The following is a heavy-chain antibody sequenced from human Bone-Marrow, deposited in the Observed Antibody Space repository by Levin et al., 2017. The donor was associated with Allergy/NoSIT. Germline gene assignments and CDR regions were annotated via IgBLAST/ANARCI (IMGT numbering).Heavy chain of an antibody. Sequence: PEASVKVSCKTSGYSFSIYGFNWVRQAPGQGLEWLGWISAYTGNTEYGQQFQGRVTLTTDTSTSTAYMDLRRLRSDDTAVYYCARGTAAGEIDYWGQGTLVTVSS. CDR3: ARGTAAGEIDY. V-gene: IGHV1-18*01. J-gene: IGHJ4*02. CDR2: ISAYTGNT. D-gene: IGHD6-13*01. CDR1: GYSFSIYG.